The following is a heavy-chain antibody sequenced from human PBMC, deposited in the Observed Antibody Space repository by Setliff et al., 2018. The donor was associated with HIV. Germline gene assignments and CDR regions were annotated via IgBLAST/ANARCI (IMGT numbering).Heavy chain of an antibody. Sequence: SETLSLTCTVSGGSISSYYWSWIRQPPGKGLEWIGYIFYSGTTNYSPSLNSRATISVDTSKNSFSLRLSSVTAADTAVYYCARVNALIRAPFDYWGQGALVTSPQ. V-gene: IGHV4-59*01. J-gene: IGHJ4*02. CDR3: ARVNALIRAPFDY. CDR1: GGSISSYY. CDR2: IFYSGTT.